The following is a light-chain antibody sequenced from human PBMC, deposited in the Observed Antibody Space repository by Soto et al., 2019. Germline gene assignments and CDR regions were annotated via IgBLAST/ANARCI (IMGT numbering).Light chain of an antibody. V-gene: IGKV1-5*01. J-gene: IGKJ1*01. CDR2: DAS. Sequence: DIQMTQSPSTLSASVGDRVTITCRASQSISSWLAWYQQKPGKAPKLLIYDASSLDSGVPSRFSGSGSGTDFILIISRLQPDDFATYCWQQYNSYSWTFGQGTKVEIK. CDR3: QQYNSYSWT. CDR1: QSISSW.